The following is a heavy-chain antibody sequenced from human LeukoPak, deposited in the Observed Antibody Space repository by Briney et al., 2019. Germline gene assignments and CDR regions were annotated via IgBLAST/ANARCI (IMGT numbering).Heavy chain of an antibody. CDR2: IYTSGST. CDR1: GGSISSYY. Sequence: KPSETLSLTCTVSGGSISSYYWSWIRQPAGKGLEWIGRIYTSGSTNYNPSLKSRVTMSVDTSKNQLSLKLSSVTAADTAVYYCARDIDCSSTSCYHRWFDPWGQGTLVTVSS. V-gene: IGHV4-4*07. D-gene: IGHD2-2*01. CDR3: ARDIDCSSTSCYHRWFDP. J-gene: IGHJ5*02.